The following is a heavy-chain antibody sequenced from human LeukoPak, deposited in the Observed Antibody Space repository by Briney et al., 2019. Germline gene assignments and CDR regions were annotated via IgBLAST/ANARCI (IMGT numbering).Heavy chain of an antibody. V-gene: IGHV1-18*01. CDR2: ISAYSGNT. D-gene: IGHD3-22*01. CDR3: AISQGSYYDTSGYLGGDY. CDR1: GYTFTNYG. Sequence: ASVKVSCKASGYTFTNYGIFWVRQPPGQGLEWMGWISAYSGNTNYAQKLQGRVTMTTETSTSTAYMELESLRSDDTAVYYCAISQGSYYDTSGYLGGDYWGQGTLATVSS. J-gene: IGHJ4*02.